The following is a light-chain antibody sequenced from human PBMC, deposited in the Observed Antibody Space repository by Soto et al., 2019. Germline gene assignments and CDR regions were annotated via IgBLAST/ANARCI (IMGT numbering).Light chain of an antibody. CDR1: SSDVGGYNS. CDR3: SSYTGRSTVV. CDR2: DVS. V-gene: IGLV2-14*01. J-gene: IGLJ2*01. Sequence: QSALTQPASVSGSPGQSITISCTGTSSDVGGYNSVSWYQQHPVKAPKLMIYDVSKRPSGVSNRCSGSKSGNMASLTISGLQAEDEDDYYCSSYTGRSTVVLGGGTKLTVL.